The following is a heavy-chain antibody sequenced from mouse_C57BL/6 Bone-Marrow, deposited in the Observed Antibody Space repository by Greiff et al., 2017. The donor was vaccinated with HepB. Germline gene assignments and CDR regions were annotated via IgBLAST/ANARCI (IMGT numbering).Heavy chain of an antibody. V-gene: IGHV14-4*01. D-gene: IGHD2-4*01. CDR2: IDPENGDT. CDR1: GFNFTDDY. J-gene: IGHJ3*01. CDR3: TTDYDRV. Sequence: VQLQQSGAELVRPGASVKLSCTASGFNFTDDYMHWVKQRPEQGLEWIGWIDPENGDTEYAPKFQGKATITADTSSNTAYLQLSSLTSEDTAVYYCTTDYDRVGGQGTLVTVSA.